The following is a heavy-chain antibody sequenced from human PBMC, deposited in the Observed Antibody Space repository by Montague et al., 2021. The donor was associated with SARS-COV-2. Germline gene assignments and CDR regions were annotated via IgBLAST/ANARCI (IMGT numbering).Heavy chain of an antibody. D-gene: IGHD2-2*01. CDR3: ARVQGGQYQLLFSTYLSFYKDV. Sequence: SQTLSLTCTVSGGSVSSGSYYWSWIRQPPGKGLEWIGYIYYSGSTNNNLSLKSRVTISIDTSKNQFSLKLSSVTAADTAVYDCARVQGGQYQLLFSTYLSFYKDVWGKGTTVTVSS. CDR1: GGSVSSGSYY. J-gene: IGHJ6*03. V-gene: IGHV4-61*01. CDR2: IYYSGST.